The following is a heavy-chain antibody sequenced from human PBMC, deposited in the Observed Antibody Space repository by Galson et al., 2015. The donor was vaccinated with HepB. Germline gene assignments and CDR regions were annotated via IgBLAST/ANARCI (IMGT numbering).Heavy chain of an antibody. Sequence: SLRLSCAASGFTFDDYAMHWVRQAPGKGLEWVSGITWNSGSKEYGDSVKGRFTISRDNAKNSLYLQMNSLRTEDTALYYCAKGNDYGDSNLDYWGQGTLVTVSS. J-gene: IGHJ4*02. V-gene: IGHV3-9*01. CDR2: ITWNSGSK. D-gene: IGHD4-17*01. CDR1: GFTFDDYA. CDR3: AKGNDYGDSNLDY.